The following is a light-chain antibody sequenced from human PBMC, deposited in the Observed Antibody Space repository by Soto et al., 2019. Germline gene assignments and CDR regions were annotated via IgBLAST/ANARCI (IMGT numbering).Light chain of an antibody. CDR3: QQYNSYPWT. V-gene: IGKV1-5*03. Sequence: ITQSPSTLSASVGDRVTITCRASQSISSWLAWYQQKPGKAPKLLIYKASSLESGVPSRFSGSGSGTEFTLTISSLQPDDFATYYCQQYNSYPWTFGQGTKV. CDR2: KAS. J-gene: IGKJ1*01. CDR1: QSISSW.